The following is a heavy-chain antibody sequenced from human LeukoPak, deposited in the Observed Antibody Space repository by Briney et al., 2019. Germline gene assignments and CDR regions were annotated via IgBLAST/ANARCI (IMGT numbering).Heavy chain of an antibody. CDR3: AKGLHGGSSSPEGY. J-gene: IGHJ4*02. CDR1: GFTFSSYA. CDR2: ISGSGGST. D-gene: IGHD6-6*01. Sequence: PGGSLRLSCAASGFTFSSYAMSWVRQAPGKGLEWVSAISGSGGSTYYADSVKGRFTISRDNSKNTLYLQINSLRAEDTAVYYCAKGLHGGSSSPEGYWGQGTLVTVSS. V-gene: IGHV3-23*01.